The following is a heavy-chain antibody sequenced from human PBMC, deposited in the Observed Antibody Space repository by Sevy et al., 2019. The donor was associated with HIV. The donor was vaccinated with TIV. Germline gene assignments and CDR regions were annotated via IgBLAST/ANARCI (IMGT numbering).Heavy chain of an antibody. CDR1: GFTFSSYA. Sequence: GGSLRLSCAASGFTFSSYAMTWVRQAPGKGLEWVSGISGSGYSTYYADSVKGRFTISRDNSKNTLYLQMNSLRAEDMAVYYYAKGGVGYNYDSSGLFDYWGQGTLVTVSS. CDR2: ISGSGYST. V-gene: IGHV3-23*01. CDR3: AKGGVGYNYDSSGLFDY. J-gene: IGHJ4*02. D-gene: IGHD3-22*01.